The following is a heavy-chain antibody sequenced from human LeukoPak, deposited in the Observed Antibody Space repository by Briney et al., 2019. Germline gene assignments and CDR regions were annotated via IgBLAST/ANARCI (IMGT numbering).Heavy chain of an antibody. D-gene: IGHD3-9*01. CDR3: ARRRFDWFFDY. Sequence: SETLSLTCTVSGGSISNHYWSWIRQPPGKGLEWIGYIYYSGSTNYNPSLKSRVTISIDTSRNQFSLKLNSVTAADTAVYYCARRRFDWFFDYWGQGTLVTVSS. J-gene: IGHJ4*02. CDR1: GGSISNHY. V-gene: IGHV4-59*08. CDR2: IYYSGST.